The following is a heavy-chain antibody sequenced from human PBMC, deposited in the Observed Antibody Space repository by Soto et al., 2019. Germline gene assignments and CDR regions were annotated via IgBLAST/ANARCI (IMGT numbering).Heavy chain of an antibody. CDR3: ARTPTSIVVVIFRHFDY. D-gene: IGHD3-22*01. CDR2: INAGNGNT. Sequence: GASVKVSCKASGYTFTSYAMHWVRQAPGQRLEWMGWINAGNGNTKYSQKFQGRVTITRDTSASTAYMELSSLRSEDTAVYYCARTPTSIVVVIFRHFDYWGQGTLVTVSS. V-gene: IGHV1-3*01. J-gene: IGHJ4*02. CDR1: GYTFTSYA.